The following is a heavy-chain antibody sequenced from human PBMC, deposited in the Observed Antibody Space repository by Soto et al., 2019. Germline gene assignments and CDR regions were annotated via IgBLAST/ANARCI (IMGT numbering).Heavy chain of an antibody. CDR1: GYTFTNYY. CDR3: ARETMSYYYGMDV. Sequence: ASVKVSCKASGYTFTNYYMHWVRQAPGQGLEWMGIINPSGGSTSYAQKFQGRVTMTRDTSTSTVYMELSSLRSEDTAVYYCARETMSYYYGMDVWGQGTTVTVAS. V-gene: IGHV1-46*01. J-gene: IGHJ6*02. D-gene: IGHD3-3*01. CDR2: INPSGGST.